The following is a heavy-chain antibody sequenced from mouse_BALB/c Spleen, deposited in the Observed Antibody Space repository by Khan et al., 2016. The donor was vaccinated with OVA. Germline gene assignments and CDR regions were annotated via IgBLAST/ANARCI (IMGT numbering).Heavy chain of an antibody. CDR2: ISGDSSNI. CDR1: GFTFSSYG. J-gene: IGHJ2*01. V-gene: IGHV5-17*02. CDR3: ATSYYYGYYFDY. Sequence: EVELVESGGGLVQPGGSRKLSCAASGFTFSSYGMHWVRQAPGKGLEWVAYISGDSSNIYYADTVKGRFTISRDNPKNTLFLQMTSLMSEDTAMYYCATSYYYGYYFDYWGPGTTLTVSS. D-gene: IGHD1-1*01.